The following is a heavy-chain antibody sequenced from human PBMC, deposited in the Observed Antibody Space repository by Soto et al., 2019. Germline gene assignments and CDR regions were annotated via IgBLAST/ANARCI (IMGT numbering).Heavy chain of an antibody. D-gene: IGHD2-8*01. V-gene: IGHV3-48*02. Sequence: GGSLRLSCAASGFTFSSYSMNWVRQAPGKGLEWVSYISSSSSTIYYADSVKGRFTISRDNAKNSLYLQMNSLRDEDTAVYYCARDTYCTNGVCPPPPYYYYGMDVWGQGTTVTVSS. J-gene: IGHJ6*02. CDR3: ARDTYCTNGVCPPPPYYYYGMDV. CDR2: ISSSSSTI. CDR1: GFTFSSYS.